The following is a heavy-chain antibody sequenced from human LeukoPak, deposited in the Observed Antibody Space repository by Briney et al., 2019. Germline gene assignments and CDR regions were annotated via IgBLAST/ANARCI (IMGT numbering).Heavy chain of an antibody. V-gene: IGHV3-9*01. CDR1: GFTFDDYA. CDR3: AKDRGTGTRTRLFDY. J-gene: IGHJ4*02. D-gene: IGHD1-1*01. CDR2: ISWNSGSI. Sequence: GGSLRLSCAASGFTFDDYAMHWVRQAPGKGLEWVSGISWNSGSIGYADSVKGRFTISRDNAKNSLYLQMNSLRAEDTALYYCAKDRGTGTRTRLFDYWDQGTLVTVSS.